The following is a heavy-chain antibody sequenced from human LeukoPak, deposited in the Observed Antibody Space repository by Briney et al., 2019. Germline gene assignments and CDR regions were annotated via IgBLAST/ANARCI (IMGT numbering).Heavy chain of an antibody. CDR3: VRQSKFGVVMLYYLEY. V-gene: IGHV4-39*01. J-gene: IGHJ4*02. D-gene: IGHD3-3*01. CDR2: INYSGTS. CDR1: GASFSTSDYY. Sequence: PSETLSLTCTVSGASFSTSDYYWGWVRQPPGKGLEWIASINYSGTSFYNPSLRSRVTISVDTSRNQFSLSLSSVTAEDTAVYYCVRQSKFGVVMLYYLEYWGQGTLVTVSS.